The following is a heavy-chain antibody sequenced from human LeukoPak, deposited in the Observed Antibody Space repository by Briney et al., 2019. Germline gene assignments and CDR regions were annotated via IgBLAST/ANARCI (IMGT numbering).Heavy chain of an antibody. Sequence: ASVKVSCKASGYTFTSYGISWVRQAPGQGLEWMGWISAYSGNTNYAQKLQGRVTMTTDTSTSTAYMELRSLRSDDTAVYYCARDWDGDYTGSYNWFDPWGQGTLVTVSS. V-gene: IGHV1-18*01. CDR2: ISAYSGNT. CDR3: ARDWDGDYTGSYNWFDP. D-gene: IGHD4-17*01. CDR1: GYTFTSYG. J-gene: IGHJ5*02.